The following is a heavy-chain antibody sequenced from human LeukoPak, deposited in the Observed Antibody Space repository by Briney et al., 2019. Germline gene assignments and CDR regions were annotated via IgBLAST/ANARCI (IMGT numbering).Heavy chain of an antibody. CDR1: GYTFTSYG. Sequence: ASVKLSCTASGYTFTSYGISWVRQAPAQGLEWMGWISAYNGNTNYAQKLQGRVTITTDTSTSTAYMELRSLRSDDTAVYYCARDEEAVVVTPEDYYNYMDAWGKGTTVTISS. J-gene: IGHJ6*03. CDR2: ISAYNGNT. CDR3: ARDEEAVVVTPEDYYNYMDA. V-gene: IGHV1-18*01. D-gene: IGHD2-2*01.